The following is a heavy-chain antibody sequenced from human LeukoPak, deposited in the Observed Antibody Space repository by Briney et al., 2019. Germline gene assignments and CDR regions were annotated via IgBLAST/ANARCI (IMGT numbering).Heavy chain of an antibody. Sequence: SETLSLTCTVSGYSISSGYYWGWIRQPPGKGLEWIGSIYHSGNTYYNPSLKSRVTISVDTSKNQFSLKLSSVTAADTAVYYCARDSHPMDDSGGDTFDIWGQGTMVTVSS. D-gene: IGHD3-16*01. CDR1: GYSISSGYY. CDR3: ARDSHPMDDSGGDTFDI. J-gene: IGHJ3*02. V-gene: IGHV4-38-2*02. CDR2: IYHSGNT.